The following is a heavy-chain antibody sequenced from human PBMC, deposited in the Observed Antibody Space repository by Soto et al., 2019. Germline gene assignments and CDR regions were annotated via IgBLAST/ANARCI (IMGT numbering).Heavy chain of an antibody. D-gene: IGHD6-6*01. CDR1: GFTFSTYA. J-gene: IGHJ2*01. CDR2: ISGSGDST. Sequence: EVELLESGGGLVQPGGSLRLSCAASGFTFSTYAMSWVRQAPGKGLEWVSAISGSGDSTYYADSVKGRFTISRDNSNNTLFLQMNSLRADEETAVYYCAKVFRQPYWYFDLWGRGTLVTVSS. V-gene: IGHV3-23*01. CDR3: AKVFRQPYWYFDL.